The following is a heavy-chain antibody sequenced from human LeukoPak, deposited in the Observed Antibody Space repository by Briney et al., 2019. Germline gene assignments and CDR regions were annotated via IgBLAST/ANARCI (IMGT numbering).Heavy chain of an antibody. V-gene: IGHV1-69*13. J-gene: IGHJ4*02. CDR2: IIPIFGTA. D-gene: IGHD1-26*01. Sequence: ASVKVSCKASGGTFSSYAISWVRQAPGQGLEWMGGIIPIFGTANYAQKFQGRVTITADESTSTAYMELSGLRSEDTAVYYCARASVGATPTPDDYWGQGTLVTVSS. CDR1: GGTFSSYA. CDR3: ARASVGATPTPDDY.